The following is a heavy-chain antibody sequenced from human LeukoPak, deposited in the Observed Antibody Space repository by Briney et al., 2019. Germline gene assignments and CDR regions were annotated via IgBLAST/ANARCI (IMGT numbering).Heavy chain of an antibody. D-gene: IGHD2-2*01. J-gene: IGHJ6*03. CDR1: GFTFSSYS. Sequence: GGSLRLSCAASGFTFSSYSMNWVRQAPGKGLEWVSSISSSSYIYYADSVKGRFTISRDNAKNSLYLQMNSLRAEDTAVYYCAGVVPAADYYYYYMDDWGKGTTVTVSS. CDR3: AGVVPAADYYYYYMDD. V-gene: IGHV3-21*01. CDR2: ISSSSYI.